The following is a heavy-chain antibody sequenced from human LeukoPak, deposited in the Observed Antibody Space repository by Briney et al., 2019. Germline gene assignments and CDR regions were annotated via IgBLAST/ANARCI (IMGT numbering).Heavy chain of an antibody. V-gene: IGHV4-59*01. CDR3: ARARPGYGGNYYFDY. CDR1: GGSLSSYY. J-gene: IGHJ4*02. Sequence: SETLSLTCTVSGGSLSSYYWSWIRQPPGKGLEWIGYIYDSGSTNYNPSLKSRVTISVDTSKNQFSLKLSSVTAADTAVYYCARARPGYGGNYYFDYWGQGTLVTVSS. CDR2: IYDSGST. D-gene: IGHD4-23*01.